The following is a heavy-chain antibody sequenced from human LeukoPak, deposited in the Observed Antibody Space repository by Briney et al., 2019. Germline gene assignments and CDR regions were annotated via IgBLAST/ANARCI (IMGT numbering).Heavy chain of an antibody. CDR2: INSRSSHI. CDR1: GFSFSSYT. CDR3: SRDFAETADWFDP. V-gene: IGHV3-21*01. Sequence: PGGSLRLSCAASGFSFSSYTMNWVRQAPGKGLEWVSTINSRSSHIYYADSVKGRFTISRDNAKNSLSLQMNSLRDEDTAVYYCSRDFAETADWFDPWGQGVLVTVSS. D-gene: IGHD2-21*02. J-gene: IGHJ5*02.